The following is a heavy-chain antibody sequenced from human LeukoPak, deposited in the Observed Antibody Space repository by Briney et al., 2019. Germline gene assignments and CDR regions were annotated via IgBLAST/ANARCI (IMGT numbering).Heavy chain of an antibody. CDR3: ARGLMDTGTSRFDG. J-gene: IGHJ4*02. V-gene: IGHV4-39*07. CDR1: GGSISSSSYY. D-gene: IGHD5-18*01. CDR2: IYYSGST. Sequence: SETLSLTCTVSGGSISSSSYYWGWIRQPPGKGLEWIGSIYYSGSTYYNPSLKSRVTISVDKSKNQFSLKLSSVSVADTAVYYCARGLMDTGTSRFDGWGQGTLVTVSS.